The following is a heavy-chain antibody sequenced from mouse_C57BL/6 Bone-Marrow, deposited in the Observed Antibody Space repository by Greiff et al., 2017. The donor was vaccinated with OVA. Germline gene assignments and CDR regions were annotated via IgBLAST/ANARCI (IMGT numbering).Heavy chain of an antibody. Sequence: EVQLVESGPELVKPGASVKIPCKASGYTFTDYNMDWVKQSHGKSLEWIGDINPNNGGTIYNQKFKGKATLTVDKSSSTAYMELRSLTSEDTAVYYCARGGHYYGSSYGYFDVWGTGTTVTVSS. CDR3: ARGGHYYGSSYGYFDV. CDR1: GYTFTDYN. CDR2: INPNNGGT. V-gene: IGHV1-18*01. D-gene: IGHD1-1*01. J-gene: IGHJ1*03.